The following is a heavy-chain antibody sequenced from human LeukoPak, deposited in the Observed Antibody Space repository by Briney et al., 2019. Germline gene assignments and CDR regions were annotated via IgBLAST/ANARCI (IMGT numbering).Heavy chain of an antibody. V-gene: IGHV3-21*01. CDR2: ISSSSSYM. CDR3: ARDLCSSTSCYAEPPFYYYGMDV. CDR1: GFTFSSYS. Sequence: PGGSLRLSCAASGFTFSSYSMNWVRQAPGKGLEWVSSISSSSSYMYYADSVKGRFTISRDNAKNSLYLQMNSLRAEDTAVYYCARDLCSSTSCYAEPPFYYYGMDVWGKGTTVTVSS. J-gene: IGHJ6*04. D-gene: IGHD2-2*01.